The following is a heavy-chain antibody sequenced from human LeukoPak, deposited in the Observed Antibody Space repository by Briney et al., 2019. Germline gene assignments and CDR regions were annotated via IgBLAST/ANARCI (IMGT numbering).Heavy chain of an antibody. V-gene: IGHV1-2*02. CDR2: INPHSGGT. CDR3: ARDCSTVTTVYYYYMDV. CDR1: GYTFTGYY. J-gene: IGHJ6*03. Sequence: ASVKVSCKASGYTFTGYYIHWVRQAPGQGLEWMGWINPHSGGTNYAQKFQGGVTMTRDTSITTAYMELSSLRSDDTAVYYCARDCSTVTTVYYYYMDVWGKGTTVTVSS. D-gene: IGHD4-17*01.